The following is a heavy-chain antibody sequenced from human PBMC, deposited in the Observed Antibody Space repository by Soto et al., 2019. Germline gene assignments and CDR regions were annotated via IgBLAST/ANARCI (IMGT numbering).Heavy chain of an antibody. Sequence: SETLSLTCTVSGGSISSSSYYWGWIRQPPGKGLEWIGSIYYSGSTYYNPSLKSRVTISVDTSKNQFSLKLSSVTAADTAVYYCARRVLKAVAGTDWYFDLWGRGTLVTVSS. D-gene: IGHD6-19*01. CDR3: ARRVLKAVAGTDWYFDL. CDR2: IYYSGST. J-gene: IGHJ2*01. CDR1: GGSISSSSYY. V-gene: IGHV4-39*01.